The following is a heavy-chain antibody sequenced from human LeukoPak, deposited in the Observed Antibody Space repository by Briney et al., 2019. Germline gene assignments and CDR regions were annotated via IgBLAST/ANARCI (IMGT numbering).Heavy chain of an antibody. Sequence: PGGSLRLSCAASGFTFSSYAMSWVRQAPGKGLEWVSAISGSGGSTYYADSVKGRFTISRDNSKNTLYLQMNSLRAEDPAVYYCAKDRESLYDILTGPLNCWGQGTLVTVSS. J-gene: IGHJ4*02. V-gene: IGHV3-23*01. CDR1: GFTFSSYA. CDR3: AKDRESLYDILTGPLNC. CDR2: ISGSGGST. D-gene: IGHD3-9*01.